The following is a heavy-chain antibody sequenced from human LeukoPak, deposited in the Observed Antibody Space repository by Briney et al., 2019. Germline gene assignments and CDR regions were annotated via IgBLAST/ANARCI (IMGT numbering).Heavy chain of an antibody. J-gene: IGHJ3*02. V-gene: IGHV6-1*01. CDR1: GDSVSSNSAA. D-gene: IGHD3-22*01. CDR3: ARVIVSMYYYDSSGYYQNLDAFDI. Sequence: SQTLSLTCAISGDSVSSNSAAWNWIRQSPSGGLEWLGRTYYRSKWYNDYAVSVKSRITINPDTSKNQFSLQLNSVTPEDTAVYYCARVIVSMYYYDSSGYYQNLDAFDIWGQGTMVTVSS. CDR2: TYYRSKWYN.